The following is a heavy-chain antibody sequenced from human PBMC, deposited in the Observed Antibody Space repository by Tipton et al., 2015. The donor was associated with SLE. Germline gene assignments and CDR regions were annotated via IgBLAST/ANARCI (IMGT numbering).Heavy chain of an antibody. J-gene: IGHJ3*02. V-gene: IGHV3-7*05. CDR1: GFTFTGYW. CDR2: IKQDGSEK. D-gene: IGHD3-22*01. CDR3: AREPYYDWAFHI. Sequence: QLVQSGGGLVQPGGSLRLSCAASGFTFTGYWMSWVRQAPGKGLEWVANIKQDGSEKYYVDSVKGRFTISRDNAKNSLYLQMNSLRAEDTAVYYCAREPYYDWAFHICGPGTVVTVSS.